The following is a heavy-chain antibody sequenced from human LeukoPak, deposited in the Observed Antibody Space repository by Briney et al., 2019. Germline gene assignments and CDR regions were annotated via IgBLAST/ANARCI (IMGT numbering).Heavy chain of an antibody. D-gene: IGHD2-2*02. CDR1: GGSISSYY. V-gene: IGHV4-4*07. CDR3: ARLVVVPAAIGYYYYYGMDV. J-gene: IGHJ6*02. Sequence: PSETLSLTCTVSGGSISSYYWSWIRQPAGKGLEWIGRIYTSGSTNYNPSLKSRVTMSVDTSKNQFSLKLSSVTAADTAVYYCARLVVVPAAIGYYYYYGMDVWGQGTTVTVSS. CDR2: IYTSGST.